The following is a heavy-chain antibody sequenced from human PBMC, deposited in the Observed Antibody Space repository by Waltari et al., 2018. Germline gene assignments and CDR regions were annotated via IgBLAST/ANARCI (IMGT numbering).Heavy chain of an antibody. CDR3: ARDPRIATRQNLFDP. V-gene: IGHV1-2*02. Sequence: QVQLVQSGAEVKKPGASVKVSCKDSGYTFTGYYMHWVRQAPGQGLEWMGWINPNSGATNYAQKFQGRVTMTRDTSISTAYMELSRLRSDDSAVYYCARDPRIATRQNLFDPWGQGTLVTVSS. CDR1: GYTFTGYY. CDR2: INPNSGAT. J-gene: IGHJ5*02. D-gene: IGHD6-13*01.